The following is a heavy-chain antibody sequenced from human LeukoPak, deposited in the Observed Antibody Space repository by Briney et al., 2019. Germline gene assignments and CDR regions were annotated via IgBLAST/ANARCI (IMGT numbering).Heavy chain of an antibody. V-gene: IGHV4-34*01. CDR1: GGSFSGYY. J-gene: IGHJ3*02. CDR2: INHSGST. D-gene: IGHD2-15*01. Sequence: KASETLSLTCAVYGGSFSGYYWSWIRQPPGKGLEWIGEINHSGSTNDNPSLKSRVTISVDTSKNQFSLKLSSVTAADTAVYYCARGRVTLLGVHAFDIWGQGTMVTVSS. CDR3: ARGRVTLLGVHAFDI.